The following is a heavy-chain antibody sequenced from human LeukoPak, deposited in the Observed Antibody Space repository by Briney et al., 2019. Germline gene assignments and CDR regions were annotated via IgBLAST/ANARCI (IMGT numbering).Heavy chain of an antibody. CDR2: INHSGST. J-gene: IGHJ4*02. CDR1: GGSFSGYY. Sequence: SETLSLTCAVYGGSFSGYYWSWIRQPPGKGLEWIGEINHSGSTNYNPSLKSRVTISVDTSKNQFSLKLSSVTAADTAVYYCARERGYYYDSSGYSDYWGQGTLVTVSS. CDR3: ARERGYYYDSSGYSDY. D-gene: IGHD3-22*01. V-gene: IGHV4-34*01.